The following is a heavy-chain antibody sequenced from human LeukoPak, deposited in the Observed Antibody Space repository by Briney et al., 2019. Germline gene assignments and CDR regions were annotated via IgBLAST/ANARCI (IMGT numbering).Heavy chain of an antibody. CDR1: GYTFTGYY. CDR2: INPNSGGT. CDR3: ARRNWNGPFDY. D-gene: IGHD1-1*01. Sequence: ASVKVSCTASGYTFTGYYMHWVRQAPGQGLEWMGWINPNSGGTNYAQKFQGRVTMTRDTSISTAYMELSSLRSDDTAVYYCARRNWNGPFDYWGQGTLVTVSS. J-gene: IGHJ4*02. V-gene: IGHV1-2*02.